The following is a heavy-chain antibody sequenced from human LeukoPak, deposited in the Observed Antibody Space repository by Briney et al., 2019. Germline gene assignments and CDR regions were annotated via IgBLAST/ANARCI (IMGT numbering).Heavy chain of an antibody. D-gene: IGHD3-16*01. CDR3: ARGVVITFGGAADY. V-gene: IGHV4-59*01. J-gene: IGHJ4*02. CDR1: GDSISSYY. Sequence: SETLSLTCTVSGDSISSYYWSWIRQPPGEGLEWIGHIYSSGSTNYNPSLKSRVTISVDTSKNQFSLKLSSVTAADTAVYYCARGVVITFGGAADYWGQGTLVTVSS. CDR2: IYSSGST.